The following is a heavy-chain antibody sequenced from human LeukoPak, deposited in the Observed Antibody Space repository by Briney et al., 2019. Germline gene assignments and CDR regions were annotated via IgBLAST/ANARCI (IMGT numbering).Heavy chain of an antibody. J-gene: IGHJ5*02. D-gene: IGHD1-26*01. CDR2: INQDGTDK. V-gene: IGHV3-7*03. Sequence: GGSLRLSCAASGFTFSGRWMSWLRRAPGKGLEWVANINQDGTDKYYVDSVKGRFTISRDNAKNSLYLQMNSLRAEDTAVYYCAREIVGTHKSRFDPWGQGTLVTVSS. CDR1: GFTFSGRW. CDR3: AREIVGTHKSRFDP.